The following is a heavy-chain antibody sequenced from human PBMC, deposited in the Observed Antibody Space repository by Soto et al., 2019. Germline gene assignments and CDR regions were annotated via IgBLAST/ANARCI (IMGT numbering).Heavy chain of an antibody. CDR2: INPSSGGT. V-gene: IGHV1-2*04. CDR3: ARATTAGAYGSGTYGMDV. Sequence: GASVKVSCKASGYTFTGYYMHWVRQAPGQGLEWIGWINPSSGGTNYAQKFQGWVTMTRDTSISTAYMELSRLRSDDTAVYYCARATTAGAYGSGTYGMDVWGQGTTVTVSS. CDR1: GYTFTGYY. J-gene: IGHJ6*02. D-gene: IGHD3-10*01.